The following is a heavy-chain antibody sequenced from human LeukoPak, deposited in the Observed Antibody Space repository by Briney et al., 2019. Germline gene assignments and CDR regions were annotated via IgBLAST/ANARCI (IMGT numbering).Heavy chain of an antibody. CDR1: GFTFVNYA. V-gene: IGHV3-23*01. CDR3: AKHNSGNFIYFDS. CDR2: ITGSGGTT. J-gene: IGHJ4*02. D-gene: IGHD1-26*01. Sequence: GGSLRLSCAASGFTFVNYAMSWVRQAPGKGLEWVSGITGSGGTTYYADSVKGRFTLSRDNSKNTLYLQMNSLGAEDTAVYYCAKHNSGNFIYFDSWGQGALVTVSS.